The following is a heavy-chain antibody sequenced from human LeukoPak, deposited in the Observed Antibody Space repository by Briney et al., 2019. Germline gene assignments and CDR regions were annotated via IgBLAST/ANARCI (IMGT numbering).Heavy chain of an antibody. CDR2: ISGSGGNT. CDR3: ARGRGGDYVPSRFDY. V-gene: IGHV3-23*01. CDR1: GFAFSGFA. Sequence: GGSLRLSCSASGFAFSGFAMGWVRRAPGKGLEWVSSISGSGGNTYYADSVEGRFTVSRDNSKSTLFLQMNSLRAEDTASYYCARGRGGDYVPSRFDYWGQGILVTVSS. J-gene: IGHJ4*02. D-gene: IGHD4-17*01.